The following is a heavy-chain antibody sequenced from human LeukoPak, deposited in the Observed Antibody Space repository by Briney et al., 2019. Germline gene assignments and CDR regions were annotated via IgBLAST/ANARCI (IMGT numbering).Heavy chain of an antibody. CDR1: GGTFSSYA. CDR2: IIPIFGTA. Sequence: ASVKVSCKASGGTFSSYAISWVRQAPGQGLEWMGGIIPIFGTANYAQKFQGRVTITTDESTSTAYMELSSLRSEDTAVYYRARVVVPAAPQTYYYYMDVWGKGTTVTVSS. V-gene: IGHV1-69*05. J-gene: IGHJ6*03. CDR3: ARVVVPAAPQTYYYYMDV. D-gene: IGHD2-2*01.